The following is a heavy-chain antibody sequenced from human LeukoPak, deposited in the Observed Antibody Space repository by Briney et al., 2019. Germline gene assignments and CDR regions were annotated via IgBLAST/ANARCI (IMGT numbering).Heavy chain of an antibody. CDR1: GGSISSYY. CDR2: IYYSGST. Sequence: SETLSLTCTVSGGSISSYYWSWIREPPGKGLEWIGYIYYSGSTNYNPSLKSRVTISVDTSRNQFSLKLSSVTAADTAVYYCARGRTTYYYDSSPCFDIWGQGTMVTVSS. V-gene: IGHV4-59*01. D-gene: IGHD3-22*01. J-gene: IGHJ3*02. CDR3: ARGRTTYYYDSSPCFDI.